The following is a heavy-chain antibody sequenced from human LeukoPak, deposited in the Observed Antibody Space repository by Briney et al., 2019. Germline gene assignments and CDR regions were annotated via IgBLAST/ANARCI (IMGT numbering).Heavy chain of an antibody. CDR3: ARADYGDYSTFDY. CDR2: INPNSGGT. CDR1: GYTFTGYY. V-gene: IGHV1-2*02. J-gene: IGHJ4*02. D-gene: IGHD4-17*01. Sequence: ASVKVSCKASGYTFTGYYMHWVRQAPGQGLEWMGWINPNSGGTNYARKFQGRVTMTRDTSISTAYMELSRLRSDDTAVYYCARADYGDYSTFDYWGQGTLVTVSS.